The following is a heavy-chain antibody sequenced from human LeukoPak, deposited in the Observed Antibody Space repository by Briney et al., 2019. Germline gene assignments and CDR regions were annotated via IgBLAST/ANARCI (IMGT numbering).Heavy chain of an antibody. CDR1: GFTFSDHY. CDR3: ARDLYDSGAYSSPIDY. CDR2: ISSSSSYI. V-gene: IGHV3-11*06. J-gene: IGHJ4*02. D-gene: IGHD3-22*01. Sequence: GGSLRLSCAASGFTFSDHYMDWVRQAPGKGLEWVSSISSSSSYIHSADSVKGRFTISRDNAKNSLYLQMNSLRAEDTAVYYCARDLYDSGAYSSPIDYWGQGTLVTVSS.